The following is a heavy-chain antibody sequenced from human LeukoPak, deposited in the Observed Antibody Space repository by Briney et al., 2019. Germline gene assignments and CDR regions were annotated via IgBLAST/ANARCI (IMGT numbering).Heavy chain of an antibody. CDR1: GDSSNSYF. D-gene: IGHD3-16*01. Sequence: NPWETLSLTCTVSGDSSNSYFWTWLRQPVGKGLEWIGRVYISGTTNYNPPLKSRATISVDTSKNQFSLNLTSVTAADTAVYYCARGKKIVWRFDPWGQGILVTVSS. CDR2: VYISGTT. CDR3: ARGKKIVWRFDP. V-gene: IGHV4-4*07. J-gene: IGHJ5*02.